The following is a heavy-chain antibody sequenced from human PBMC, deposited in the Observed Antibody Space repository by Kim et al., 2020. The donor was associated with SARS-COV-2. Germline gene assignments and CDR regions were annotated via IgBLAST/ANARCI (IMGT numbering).Heavy chain of an antibody. CDR2: T. CDR3: AKGTIVGATDY. V-gene: IGHV3-23*01. J-gene: IGHJ4*02. D-gene: IGHD1-26*01. Sequence: TYSADSVKGRFTISRDNSQNTLYLQMNSLRAEDTAVYYCAKGTIVGATDYWGQGTLVTVSS.